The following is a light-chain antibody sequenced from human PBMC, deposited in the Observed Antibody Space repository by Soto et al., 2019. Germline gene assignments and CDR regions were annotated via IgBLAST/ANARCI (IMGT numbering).Light chain of an antibody. Sequence: EIVLTQSPGTLSLSPGERATLSCRASQSVSSSYLAWYQQKPGQAPRLLIYGASSRATGIPVRFSGSRSGTDFTLTISRLEPEDYAVYYCQQYGSSPPFTFGPGTKVDIK. CDR2: GAS. CDR3: QQYGSSPPFT. V-gene: IGKV3-20*01. J-gene: IGKJ3*01. CDR1: QSVSSSY.